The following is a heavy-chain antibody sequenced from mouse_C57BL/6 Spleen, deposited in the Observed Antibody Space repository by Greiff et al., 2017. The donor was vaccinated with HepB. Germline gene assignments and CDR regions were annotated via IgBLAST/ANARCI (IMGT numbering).Heavy chain of an antibody. D-gene: IGHD1-1*01. Sequence: VQLQQSGPELVKPGASVKISCKASGYAFSSSWMNWVKQRPGKGLEWIGRIYPGDGDTNYNGKFKGKATLTADKSSSTAYMQLSSLTSEDSAVYFCARAGDGSLDYWGQGTTLTVSS. J-gene: IGHJ2*01. CDR1: GYAFSSSW. CDR3: ARAGDGSLDY. V-gene: IGHV1-82*01. CDR2: IYPGDGDT.